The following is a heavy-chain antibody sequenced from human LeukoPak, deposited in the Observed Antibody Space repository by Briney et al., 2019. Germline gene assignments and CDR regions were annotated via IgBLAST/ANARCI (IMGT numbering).Heavy chain of an antibody. CDR2: ITTSSTYI. CDR3: ARGEGYYASGSYYIDY. D-gene: IGHD3-10*01. CDR1: GGSCDDYY. V-gene: IGHV3-11*06. Sequence: LSLTCAVHGGSCDDYYCSWIRQPPGKGLEWVSSITTSSTYIYYADSVRGRFTISRDNAKNSLYLRMSSLRVEDTAVYYCARGEGYYASGSYYIDYWGQGTLVTVSS. J-gene: IGHJ4*02.